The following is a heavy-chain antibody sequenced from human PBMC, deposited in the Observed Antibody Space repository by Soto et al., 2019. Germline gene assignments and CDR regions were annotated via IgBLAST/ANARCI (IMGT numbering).Heavy chain of an antibody. Sequence: EVQLLESGGGLVQPGGSLRLYCAASGFTFSSYAMSWVRPAPGKGLEWVSAISGSGGSTYYADSVKGRFTISRDNSKNTLYLQMNSLRAEDTAVYYCAKENYAIVGATFDYWGQGTLGTVSA. CDR2: ISGSGGST. J-gene: IGHJ4*02. CDR3: AKENYAIVGATFDY. CDR1: GFTFSSYA. V-gene: IGHV3-23*01. D-gene: IGHD1-26*01.